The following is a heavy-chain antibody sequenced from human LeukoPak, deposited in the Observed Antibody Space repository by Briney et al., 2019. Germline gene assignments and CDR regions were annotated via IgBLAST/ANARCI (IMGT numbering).Heavy chain of an antibody. D-gene: IGHD3-22*01. Sequence: GGSLRLSCTASGFTFGDYAMSWFRQAPGKGLEGVGFITSKAYGGTTEYAASVKGRFTISRDDSKSIAYLQTNSLKTEDTAVYYCTRDSSADGRRDAFDLWGQGTMVTVSS. CDR3: TRDSSADGRRDAFDL. CDR1: GFTFGDYA. CDR2: ITSKAYGGTT. V-gene: IGHV3-49*03. J-gene: IGHJ3*01.